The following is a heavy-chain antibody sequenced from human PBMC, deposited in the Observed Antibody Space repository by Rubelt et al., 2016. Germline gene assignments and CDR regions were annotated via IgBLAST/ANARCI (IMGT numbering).Heavy chain of an antibody. Sequence: GGGVVQPGGSLRLSCAASGFSFSSCGMHWVRQAPGKGLEWVAVISYDGGKSYYADSVKGRFTISRDNSKNTLYVQMNSLRAEDTAVYYCAKDGRRDDYGDSRPLDYWGQGTLVTVSS. D-gene: IGHD4-17*01. CDR2: ISYDGGKS. J-gene: IGHJ4*02. V-gene: IGHV3-30*18. CDR3: AKDGRRDDYGDSRPLDY. CDR1: GFSFSSCG.